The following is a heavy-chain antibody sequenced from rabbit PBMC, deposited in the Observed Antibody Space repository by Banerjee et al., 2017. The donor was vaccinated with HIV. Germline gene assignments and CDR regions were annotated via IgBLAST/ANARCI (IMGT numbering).Heavy chain of an antibody. V-gene: IGHV1S45*01. D-gene: IGHD4-1*01. J-gene: IGHJ3*01. Sequence: QEQLEESGGDLVKPEGSLTLTCTASGFDLSSSWICWVRQAPGKGLEWIACIYGGGSGGTRYASWAKGRFTISKTSSTTVTLQMTSLTVADTATYFCARDWGCGVCGVVRDLWGQGTLVTVS. CDR2: IYGGGSGGT. CDR3: ARDWGCGVCGVVRDL. CDR1: GFDLSSSW.